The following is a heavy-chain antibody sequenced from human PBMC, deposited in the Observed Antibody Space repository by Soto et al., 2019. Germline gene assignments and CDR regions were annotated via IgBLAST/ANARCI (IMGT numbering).Heavy chain of an antibody. CDR3: AKDQGYCSGGSCYPDAFDI. CDR2: ISGSGGST. D-gene: IGHD2-15*01. Sequence: GGSLRFSCAASGFTFSSYAMSWVRQAPGKGLEWVSAISGSGGSTYYADSVKGRFTISRDNSKNTLYLQMNSLRAEDTAVYHCAKDQGYCSGGSCYPDAFDIWGQGTMVTVSS. J-gene: IGHJ3*02. CDR1: GFTFSSYA. V-gene: IGHV3-23*01.